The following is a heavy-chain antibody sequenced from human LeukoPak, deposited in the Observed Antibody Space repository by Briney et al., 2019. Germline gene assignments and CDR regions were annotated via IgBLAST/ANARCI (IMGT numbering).Heavy chain of an antibody. CDR1: GFTFSSYA. CDR3: AKDPIAVAGKRDWFDP. CDR2: ISSNGGST. Sequence: PGGSLRLSCAASGFTFSSYAMHWVRQAPGKGLEYVSAISSNGGSTYYANSVKGRFTISRDNSKNTLYLQMNSLRAEDTAVYYCAKDPIAVAGKRDWFDPWGQGTLVILSS. V-gene: IGHV3-64*01. J-gene: IGHJ5*02. D-gene: IGHD6-19*01.